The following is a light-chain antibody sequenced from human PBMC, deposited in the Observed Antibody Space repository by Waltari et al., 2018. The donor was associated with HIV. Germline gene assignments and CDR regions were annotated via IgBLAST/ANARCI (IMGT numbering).Light chain of an antibody. CDR3: QQYYSTPIA. Sequence: DIVMTQSPDSLAVSLGERATINCKSSQSVFYSSNNKNYLAWYQQKPGQPPKLLIYWASTRESGVADRFSGSGSGTEFTLTISSLQAEDVAVYYCQQYYSTPIAFGPGTKVHIK. CDR1: QSVFYSSNNKNY. V-gene: IGKV4-1*01. J-gene: IGKJ3*01. CDR2: WAS.